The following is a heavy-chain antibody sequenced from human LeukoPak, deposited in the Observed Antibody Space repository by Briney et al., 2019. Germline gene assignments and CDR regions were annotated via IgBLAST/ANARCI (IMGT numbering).Heavy chain of an antibody. CDR3: ARRAGAYSHPYDY. J-gene: IGHJ4*02. D-gene: IGHD4/OR15-4a*01. Sequence: GGSLRLSCAASGFTVSSNSMSWVRQAPGKGLEWVSFIYSDNTHYSDSVKGRFTISRDNYKNTLYLQMDSLRAEDTAVYYCARRAGAYSHPYDYWGQGTLVTVSS. CDR1: GFTVSSNS. CDR2: IYSDNT. V-gene: IGHV3-53*01.